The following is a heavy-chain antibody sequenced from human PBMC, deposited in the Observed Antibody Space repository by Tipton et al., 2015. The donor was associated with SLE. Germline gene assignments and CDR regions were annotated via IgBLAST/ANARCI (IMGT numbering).Heavy chain of an antibody. CDR1: GGSISSHY. J-gene: IGHJ4*02. D-gene: IGHD3-10*02. CDR2: IYYSGST. V-gene: IGHV4-59*11. CDR3: ARVPPVRGTGGYYFDY. Sequence: TLSLTCTVSGGSISSHYWSWIRQPPGKGLEWIGYIYYSGSTNYNPSLKSRVTISVDTSKNQFSLKLSSVTAADTAVYYCARVPPVRGTGGYYFDYWGQGTLVTVSS.